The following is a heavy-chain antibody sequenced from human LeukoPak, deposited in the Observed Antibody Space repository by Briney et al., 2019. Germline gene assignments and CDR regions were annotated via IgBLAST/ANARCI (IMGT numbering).Heavy chain of an antibody. CDR2: ISYDGSNK. D-gene: IGHD3-22*01. V-gene: IGHV3-30*01. J-gene: IGHJ4*02. CDR3: ARTGYNESSGYYYS. Sequence: PGKSLRLSCAASGFTFSSYAMHWVRQAPGKGLEWVAVISYDGSNKYYADSVKGRFTISRDNSKNTLYLQMNSLRAEDTAVYYCARTGYNESSGYYYSWGQGTLVTVSS. CDR1: GFTFSSYA.